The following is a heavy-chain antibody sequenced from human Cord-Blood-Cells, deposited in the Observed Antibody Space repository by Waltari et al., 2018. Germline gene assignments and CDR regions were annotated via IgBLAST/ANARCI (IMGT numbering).Heavy chain of an antibody. CDR2: ISAYNGNT. CDR3: ARDIGFWSGYHNPGAFDI. J-gene: IGHJ3*02. Sequence: VQLVQSGAEVKKPGASVKVSCTASGYTFTSYGISWVRQAPGQGLEWMGWISAYNGNTNYAQKLQGRVTMTTDTSTSTAYMELRSLRSDDTAVYYCARDIGFWSGYHNPGAFDIWGQGTMVTVSS. CDR1: GYTFTSYG. V-gene: IGHV1-18*01. D-gene: IGHD3-3*01.